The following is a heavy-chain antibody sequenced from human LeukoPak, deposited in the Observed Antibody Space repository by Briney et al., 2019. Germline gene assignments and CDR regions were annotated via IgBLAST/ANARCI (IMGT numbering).Heavy chain of an antibody. CDR1: GFTFSSYA. J-gene: IGHJ4*02. Sequence: PGGSLRLSCAASGFTFSSYAMSWVRQAPGKGLEWVSAISGSGGSTYYADSVKGRFTISRDNSKNTLYLQMNSLRAEDTAVYYCARKVGATSFFDYWGQGTLVTVSS. CDR3: ARKVGATSFFDY. CDR2: ISGSGGST. V-gene: IGHV3-23*01. D-gene: IGHD1-26*01.